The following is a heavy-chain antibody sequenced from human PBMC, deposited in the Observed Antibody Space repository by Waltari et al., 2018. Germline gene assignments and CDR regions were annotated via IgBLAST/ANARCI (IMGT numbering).Heavy chain of an antibody. CDR2: RKPNRENT. CDR1: GYSFTDYD. J-gene: IGHJ4*02. Sequence: QVQLVQSGAEVKKPGASVKVSCTASGYSFTDYDVNWVRQATGHGLEWMGARKPNRENTGYAKKYQGRGPRTRDSSITTAYLELSSLRSEDSAVYYCAGERVGGGRDCCPFDSWGQGTLVTVSS. V-gene: IGHV1-8*02. CDR3: AGERVGGGRDCCPFDS. D-gene: IGHD2-21*01.